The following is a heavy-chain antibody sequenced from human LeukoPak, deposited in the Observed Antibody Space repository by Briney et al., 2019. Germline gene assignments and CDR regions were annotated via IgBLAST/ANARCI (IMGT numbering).Heavy chain of an antibody. CDR3: ARGYSYVFY. J-gene: IGHJ4*02. CDR2: IKLDGSET. D-gene: IGHD5-18*01. CDR1: GFTFSSYL. Sequence: GGSLRLSCAASGFTFSSYLMSWVRQAPGKGLEWVANIKLDGSETNYGDSVKGRFTISRDNAKNSLFLQMNSLRAEDTAVYYCARGYSYVFYWGQGTLVSVSS. V-gene: IGHV3-7*04.